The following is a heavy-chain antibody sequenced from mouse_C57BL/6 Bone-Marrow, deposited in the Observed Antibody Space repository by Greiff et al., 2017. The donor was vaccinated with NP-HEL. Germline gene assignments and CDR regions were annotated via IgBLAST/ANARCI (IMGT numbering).Heavy chain of an antibody. CDR3: ATGYYYGSSYVRFAY. CDR2: INPNNGGT. J-gene: IGHJ3*01. Sequence: VQLQQSGPELVKPGASVKMSCKASGYTFTDYNMHWVKQSHGKSLEWIGYINPNNGGTSYNQKFKGKATLTVNKSSSTAYMQLSSLTSEDSAVYYCATGYYYGSSYVRFAYWGQGTLVTVSA. CDR1: GYTFTDYN. V-gene: IGHV1-22*01. D-gene: IGHD1-1*01.